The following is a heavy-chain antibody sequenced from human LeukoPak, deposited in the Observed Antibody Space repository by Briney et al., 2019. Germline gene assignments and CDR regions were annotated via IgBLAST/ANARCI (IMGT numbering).Heavy chain of an antibody. CDR3: ARVLLWFGELLLLDDAFDI. V-gene: IGHV1-2*02. CDR1: GYTFTGYY. CDR2: FNPNSGGT. J-gene: IGHJ3*02. Sequence: GASVKVSCKASGYTFTGYYMHWVRQAPGQGLEWMGWFNPNSGGTNYAQKFQGRVTMTRDTSISTAYMELSRLRSDDTAVYYCARVLLWFGELLLLDDAFDIWGQGTMVTVSS. D-gene: IGHD3-10*01.